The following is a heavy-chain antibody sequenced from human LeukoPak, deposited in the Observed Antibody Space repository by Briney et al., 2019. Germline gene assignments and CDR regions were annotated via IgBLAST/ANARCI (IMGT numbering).Heavy chain of an antibody. J-gene: IGHJ5*02. CDR2: ISYDGSNK. D-gene: IGHD5-18*01. Sequence: PGGSLRLSCAASGFTFSSYGMHWVRQAPGKGLEWVAVISYDGSNKYYADSVKGRFTISRDNSKNTLYLQMNSLRAEDTAVYYCAREGYSYANFNWFDPWGQGTLVTVSS. V-gene: IGHV3-30*03. CDR1: GFTFSSYG. CDR3: AREGYSYANFNWFDP.